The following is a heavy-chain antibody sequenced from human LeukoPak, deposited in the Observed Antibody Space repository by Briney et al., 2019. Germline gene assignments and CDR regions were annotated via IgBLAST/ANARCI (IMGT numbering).Heavy chain of an antibody. CDR1: GGSISSGDYY. V-gene: IGHV4-30-4*01. Sequence: SETLSLTCTVSGGSISSGDYYWSWIRQPPGKGLEWIGYIYYSGSTYYNPSLKSRVTMSVDTSKNQFSLKLSSVTAADTAVYYCARYNYDVLDAFDIWGQGTMVTVSS. D-gene: IGHD3-22*01. CDR2: IYYSGST. CDR3: ARYNYDVLDAFDI. J-gene: IGHJ3*02.